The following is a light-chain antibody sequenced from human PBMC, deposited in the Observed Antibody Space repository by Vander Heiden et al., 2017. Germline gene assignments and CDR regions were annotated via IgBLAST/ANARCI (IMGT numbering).Light chain of an antibody. CDR3: LQDYNYPWT. Sequence: AIQTTPSPSSLSASVGDRVTITCRASQGIRNDLGWYQQKPGKAPKLLIYAASSLQSGVPSRFSGSGSGTDFTLTISSLQPEDFATYYCLQDYNYPWTFGQGTKVEIK. CDR1: QGIRND. V-gene: IGKV1-6*01. J-gene: IGKJ1*01. CDR2: AAS.